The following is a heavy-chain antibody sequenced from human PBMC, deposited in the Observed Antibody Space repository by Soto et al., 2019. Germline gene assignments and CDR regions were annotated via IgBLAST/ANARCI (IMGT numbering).Heavy chain of an antibody. J-gene: IGHJ6*02. Sequence: GASVKVSCKASGYTFTSYGISWVRQAPGQGLEWMGWISAYNGNTNYAQKLQGRVTMTTETSTRTAYMELRSLRSDDTAVYYCARREGSSEIGRYHYGMDVWRQGTTVTVSS. CDR1: GYTFTSYG. CDR3: ARREGSSEIGRYHYGMDV. CDR2: ISAYNGNT. D-gene: IGHD6-6*01. V-gene: IGHV1-18*01.